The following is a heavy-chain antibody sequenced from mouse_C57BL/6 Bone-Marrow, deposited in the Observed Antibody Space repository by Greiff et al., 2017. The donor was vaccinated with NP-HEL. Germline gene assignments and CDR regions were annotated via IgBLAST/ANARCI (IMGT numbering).Heavy chain of an antibody. D-gene: IGHD1-1*01. J-gene: IGHJ4*01. Sequence: EVKLVESGGGLVQSGRSLRLSCATSGFTFSDFYMEWVRQAPGKGLEWIAASRNKANDYTTEYSASVKGRFIVSRDTSQSILYLQMNALRADDTAIYYCAREVDYYAMDYWGQGTSVTVSS. CDR3: AREVDYYAMDY. V-gene: IGHV7-1*01. CDR1: GFTFSDFY. CDR2: SRNKANDYTT.